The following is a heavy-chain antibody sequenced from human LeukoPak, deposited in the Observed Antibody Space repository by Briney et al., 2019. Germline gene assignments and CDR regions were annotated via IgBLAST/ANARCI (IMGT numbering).Heavy chain of an antibody. CDR2: IYYSGST. CDR1: GGSISSYY. V-gene: IGHV4-59*01. J-gene: IGHJ2*01. D-gene: IGHD3-22*01. Sequence: SETLSLTCTVSGGSISSYYWSWIRQPPGKGLEWIGYIYYSGSTNYNPSLKSRVTISVDTSKNQFSLKLSSVTAADTAVYYCARGVTMIVVVIHDWYFDLWGRGTLVTVSS. CDR3: ARGVTMIVVVIHDWYFDL.